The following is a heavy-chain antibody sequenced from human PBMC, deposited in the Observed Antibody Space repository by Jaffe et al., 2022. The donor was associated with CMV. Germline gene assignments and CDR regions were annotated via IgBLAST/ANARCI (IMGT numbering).Heavy chain of an antibody. Sequence: EVQLVESGGGLVQPGGSLRLSCAASGFTFSSYAMSWVRQAPGKGLEWVSAISGSGGSTYYADSVKGRFTISRDNSKNTLYLQMNSLRAEDTAVYYCAKLKRMITFGGDAFDIWGQGTMVTVSS. J-gene: IGHJ3*02. D-gene: IGHD3-16*01. CDR1: GFTFSSYA. V-gene: IGHV3-23*04. CDR3: AKLKRMITFGGDAFDI. CDR2: ISGSGGST.